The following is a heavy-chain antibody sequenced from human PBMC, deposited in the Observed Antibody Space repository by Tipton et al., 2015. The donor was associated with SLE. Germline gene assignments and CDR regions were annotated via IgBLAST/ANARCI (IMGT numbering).Heavy chain of an antibody. J-gene: IGHJ4*02. CDR3: VRPSRSGSFSDS. CDR1: GFTFSSFW. Sequence: SLRLSCAASGFTFSSFWMTWVRQAPGKGLEWVASIKPDGSETSYVDSVKGRFTISRDNAKSSLYLQMNSLRDEDTAVYYCVRPSRSGSFSDSWGQGTLVTVSS. D-gene: IGHD1-26*01. V-gene: IGHV3-7*01. CDR2: IKPDGSET.